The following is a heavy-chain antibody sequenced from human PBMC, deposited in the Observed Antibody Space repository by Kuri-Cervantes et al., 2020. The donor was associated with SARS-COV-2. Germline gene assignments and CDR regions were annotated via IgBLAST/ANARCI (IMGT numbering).Heavy chain of an antibody. CDR3: AREIGYSSSWYSGSSYYFDY. V-gene: IGHV4-59*01. CDR2: IYYSGST. D-gene: IGHD6-13*01. CDR1: GFSISSYY. J-gene: IGHJ4*02. Sequence: SETLSLTCPVSGFSISSYYWSWIRQPPGKGLEWIGYIYYSGSTNYNPSLKSGVTISVDTSKNQFSLKLSSVTAADTAVYYCAREIGYSSSWYSGSSYYFDYWGQGTLVTVSS.